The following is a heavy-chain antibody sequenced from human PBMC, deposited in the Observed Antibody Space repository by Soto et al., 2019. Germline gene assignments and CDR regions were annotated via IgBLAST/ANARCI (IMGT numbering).Heavy chain of an antibody. CDR1: GGSISSGDYY. CDR2: IYYSGST. CDR3: ASREAQLWSYANYYYYGMDV. V-gene: IGHV4-30-4*01. D-gene: IGHD3-10*01. J-gene: IGHJ6*02. Sequence: SETLSLTCTVSGGSISSGDYYWSWIRQPPGKGLERIGYIYYSGSTYYNPSLKSRVTISVDTSKNQFSLKLSSVTAADTAVYYCASREAQLWSYANYYYYGMDVWGQGTTVTVSS.